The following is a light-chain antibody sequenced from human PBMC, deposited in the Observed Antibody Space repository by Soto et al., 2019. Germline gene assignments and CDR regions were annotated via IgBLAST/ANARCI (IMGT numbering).Light chain of an antibody. J-gene: IGLJ3*02. CDR3: HSYDSSLSGSV. V-gene: IGLV1-40*01. Sequence: QAVVTQPPSVSGAPGQRVTISCTGSRSNIGAGYDVHWYQQLPGTAPKLLIYGNSNRPSGVPDRFSGSKSGTSASLAITGLQAEDEADYYCHSYDSSLSGSVFGGGTKVTVL. CDR2: GNS. CDR1: RSNIGAGYD.